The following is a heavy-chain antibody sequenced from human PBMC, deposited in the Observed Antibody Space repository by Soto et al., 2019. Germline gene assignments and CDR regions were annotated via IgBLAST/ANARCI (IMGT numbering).Heavy chain of an antibody. CDR2: ISGSGGST. CDR3: AKDLWEYSSSSLFDY. CDR1: GFTFSSYA. Sequence: EVQLLESGGGLVQTGGSLRLSCAASGFTFSSYAMSWVRQAPGKGLEWVSAISGSGGSTYYADSVKGRFTISRDNSKNTLYLQMNSLRAEDTAVYYCAKDLWEYSSSSLFDYWGQGTLVTVSS. D-gene: IGHD6-6*01. V-gene: IGHV3-23*01. J-gene: IGHJ4*02.